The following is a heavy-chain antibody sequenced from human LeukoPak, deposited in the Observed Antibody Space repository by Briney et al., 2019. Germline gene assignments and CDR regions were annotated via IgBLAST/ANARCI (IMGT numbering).Heavy chain of an antibody. CDR3: AKGQPQYSSSWYYNWFDR. Sequence: LSLTCTVSGGSISSYYWSWIRQPQGKGLEWVSGTSWNSGSICYADSVKGRFTISRDNAKNALYLQMNSLRAEDMALYYCAKGQPQYSSSWYYNWFDRWGQGTLVTVSS. D-gene: IGHD6-13*01. CDR1: GGSISSYY. J-gene: IGHJ5*02. V-gene: IGHV3-9*03. CDR2: TSWNSGSI.